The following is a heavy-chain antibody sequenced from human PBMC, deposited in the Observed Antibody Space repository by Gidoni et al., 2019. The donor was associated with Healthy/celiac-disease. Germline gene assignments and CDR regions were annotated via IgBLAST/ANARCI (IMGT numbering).Heavy chain of an antibody. J-gene: IGHJ6*02. D-gene: IGHD3-22*01. CDR3: ARVAMIVVVTPNYYYGMDV. CDR1: GSTFTGYY. V-gene: IGHV1-2*02. CDR2: INPNSGGK. Sequence: QVQLVQSGAEVKKPGASVKVSCKAPGSTFTGYYIHWVRQAPGQGLEWMGRINPNSGGKNHGQKFQGRVTMTRDTSISTAYMELSRLRSDDTAVYYCARVAMIVVVTPNYYYGMDVWGQGTTVTVSS.